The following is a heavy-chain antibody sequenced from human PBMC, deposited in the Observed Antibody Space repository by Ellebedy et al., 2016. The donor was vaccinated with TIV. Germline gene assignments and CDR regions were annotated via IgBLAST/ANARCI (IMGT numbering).Heavy chain of an antibody. D-gene: IGHD3-9*01. Sequence: GGSLRLXCAASGFTFDDYAMHWVRQAPGKGLEWVSGISWNSGSIGYADSVKGRFTISRDNAKNSLYLQMNSLRAEDTAVYYCARNRGHFDWLIQTIVFGDYWGQGTLVTVSS. CDR2: ISWNSGSI. J-gene: IGHJ4*02. CDR3: ARNRGHFDWLIQTIVFGDY. CDR1: GFTFDDYA. V-gene: IGHV3-9*01.